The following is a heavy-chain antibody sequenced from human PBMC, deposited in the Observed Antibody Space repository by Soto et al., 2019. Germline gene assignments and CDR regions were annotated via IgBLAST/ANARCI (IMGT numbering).Heavy chain of an antibody. D-gene: IGHD5-18*01. CDR3: ARGKYSACDY. V-gene: IGHV6-1*01. Sequence: QVQLQQSGPGLVKPSQTLSLTCAISGDSISTNNVAWNWIRQSPSGGLEWLGRTGYTSKWYNDYAVSVRSRITLNPDTSKNQFSLQLNSVTLDDTAVYYCARGKYSACDYWGQGTLVTVSS. CDR2: TGYTSKWYN. J-gene: IGHJ4*02. CDR1: GDSISTNNVA.